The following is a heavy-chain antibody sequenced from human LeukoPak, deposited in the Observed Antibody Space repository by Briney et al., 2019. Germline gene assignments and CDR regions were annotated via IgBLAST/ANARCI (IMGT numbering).Heavy chain of an antibody. CDR2: IYWNDDK. D-gene: IGHD2/OR15-2a*01. J-gene: IGHJ4*02. Sequence: GPTLVNPTQTLTLTGTVSGVSLSTSGGGVGGIRQPPGKALECLALIYWNDDKRYSPSLKSRITITKDPSKNQVVLTMTNLDPVDTATYYCARNTTAFDYWGQGALVTVSS. V-gene: IGHV2-5*01. CDR3: ARNTTAFDY. CDR1: GVSLSTSGGG.